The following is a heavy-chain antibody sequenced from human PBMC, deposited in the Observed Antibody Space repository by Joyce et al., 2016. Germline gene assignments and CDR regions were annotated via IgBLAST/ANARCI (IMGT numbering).Heavy chain of an antibody. Sequence: QVQLVESGGGVVQPGRSLRLSCAASGFTFSSFGMHWVRQAPGKVLECVAFISYDESNKYYADSVKGRFTISRDSVKNTLYLQMNSLRPEDTAVYYCAKDRTSARFLGFFDYWGQGTLVTVSS. D-gene: IGHD3-3*01. CDR1: GFTFSSFG. CDR2: ISYDESNK. CDR3: AKDRTSARFLGFFDY. V-gene: IGHV3-30*18. J-gene: IGHJ4*02.